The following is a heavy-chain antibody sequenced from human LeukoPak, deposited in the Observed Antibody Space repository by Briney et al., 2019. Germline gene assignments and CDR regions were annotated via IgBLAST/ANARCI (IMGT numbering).Heavy chain of an antibody. CDR1: GGSFSGYY. CDR3: ARDPITMVRGYRSGFDY. CDR2: INHSGST. V-gene: IGHV4-34*01. J-gene: IGHJ4*02. D-gene: IGHD3-10*01. Sequence: SETLSLTCAVYGGSFSGYYWSWIRQPPGKGREWIGEINHSGSTNYNPSLKSRVTISVDTSKNQFSLKLSSVTPADTAVYYCARDPITMVRGYRSGFDYWGQGPLVTVSS.